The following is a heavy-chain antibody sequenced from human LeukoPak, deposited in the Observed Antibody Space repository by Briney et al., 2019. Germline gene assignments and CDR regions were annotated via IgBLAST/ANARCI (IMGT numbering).Heavy chain of an antibody. D-gene: IGHD6-13*01. Sequence: SETLSLTCTVSGYSINSGYYWGWIRQPPGKGLEWIGSIYHSGSTYYNPSLKSRVTISVDTSKNQFSLKLSSVTAADTAVYYCASSRGSWPDYFDYWGQGTLVTVSS. J-gene: IGHJ4*02. CDR1: GYSINSGYY. CDR3: ASSRGSWPDYFDY. V-gene: IGHV4-38-2*02. CDR2: IYHSGST.